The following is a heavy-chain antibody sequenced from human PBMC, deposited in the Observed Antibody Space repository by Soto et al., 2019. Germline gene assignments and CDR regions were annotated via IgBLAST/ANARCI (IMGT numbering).Heavy chain of an antibody. J-gene: IGHJ4*02. CDR1: GYSFAGYW. D-gene: IGHD3-22*01. V-gene: IGHV5-10-1*01. Sequence: PGESLTISCKVSGYSFAGYWITWVLQKPGKGLEWMGRIDPSDSQTYYSPSFRGHVTISVTKSITTVFLQWSSLRASDTAMYYCARQIYDSDTGPNFKYYFDSWGQGTTVTVSS. CDR2: IDPSDSQT. CDR3: ARQIYDSDTGPNFKYYFDS.